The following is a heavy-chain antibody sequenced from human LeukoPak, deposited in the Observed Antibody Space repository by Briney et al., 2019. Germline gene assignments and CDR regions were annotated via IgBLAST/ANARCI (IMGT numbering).Heavy chain of an antibody. CDR3: ARQGGRRNAFDI. CDR2: IYYSGST. CDR1: GGSISSYY. Sequence: PSETLSLTCTVSGGSISSYYWSWIRQPPGKGLEWIGYIYYSGSTNYNPSLKSRVTISVDTSKNQFSLKLSSVTAADTAVYYCARQGGRRNAFDIWGQGTMVTVPS. V-gene: IGHV4-59*01. D-gene: IGHD1-26*01. J-gene: IGHJ3*02.